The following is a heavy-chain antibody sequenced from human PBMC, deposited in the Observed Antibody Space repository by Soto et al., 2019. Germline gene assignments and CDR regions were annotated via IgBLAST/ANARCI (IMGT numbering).Heavy chain of an antibody. Sequence: GGSLRLSCAASGFTFSSYAMSWVRQAPGKGLEWVSAISGSGGSTYYADSVKGRFTISRDNSKNTLYLQMNSLRAEDTAVYYCAKVSGVPAATPQYYGMDVWGQGTTVTVSS. D-gene: IGHD2-2*01. CDR2: ISGSGGST. CDR1: GFTFSSYA. V-gene: IGHV3-23*01. J-gene: IGHJ6*02. CDR3: AKVSGVPAATPQYYGMDV.